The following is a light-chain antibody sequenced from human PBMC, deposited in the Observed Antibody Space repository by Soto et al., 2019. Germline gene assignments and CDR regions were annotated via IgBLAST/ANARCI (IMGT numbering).Light chain of an antibody. J-gene: IGKJ1*01. Sequence: DIQITKSPSSLSASVTDRVTITCRASQTILTYLNWYQQKPGQAPKLLIYAASSLQSGVPSRFSGGGSATDFTLTISILQPEDFATYYCQQSFSTTWTFGHGTKVDIK. CDR2: AAS. CDR1: QTILTY. CDR3: QQSFSTTWT. V-gene: IGKV1-39*01.